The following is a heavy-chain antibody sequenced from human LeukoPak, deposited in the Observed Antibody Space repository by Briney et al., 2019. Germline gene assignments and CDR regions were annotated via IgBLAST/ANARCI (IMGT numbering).Heavy chain of an antibody. CDR3: ARAYYESSAYRHAVYFDY. V-gene: IGHV1-46*02. CDR2: INPSDDST. J-gene: IGHJ4*02. Sequence: ASVKVSCKASGYTFNSSYMHWVRQAPGQGLEWMGIINPSDDSTRHAQKLQGRVTMTKDTSTNTVYMHLSSLSSDDTAVYYCARAYYESSAYRHAVYFDYWGQGTLVTVSS. CDR1: GYTFNSSY. D-gene: IGHD3-22*01.